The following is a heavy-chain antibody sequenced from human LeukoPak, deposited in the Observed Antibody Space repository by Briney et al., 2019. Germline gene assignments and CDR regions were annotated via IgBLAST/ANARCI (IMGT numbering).Heavy chain of an antibody. Sequence: GGSLRLSCAASGFTVHSNYMSWVRQAPGKGLEWVSVIYSGGSRYHADSVKGRFTISRDNSKNTLYLQMNSLRAEDTAVYYCVRVAGSYSFDDWGQGTLVTVSS. J-gene: IGHJ4*02. CDR2: IYSGGSR. V-gene: IGHV3-66*01. D-gene: IGHD1-26*01. CDR1: GFTVHSNY. CDR3: VRVAGSYSFDD.